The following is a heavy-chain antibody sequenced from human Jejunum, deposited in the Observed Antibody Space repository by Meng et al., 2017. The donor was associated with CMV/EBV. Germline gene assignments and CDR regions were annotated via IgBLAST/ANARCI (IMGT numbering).Heavy chain of an antibody. V-gene: IGHV3-48*03. CDR3: ARDPYNNGGYGAFDM. Sequence: SYEFNWVRQAPGKGLEWVSHIATSDRFGRRTTKYADSVKGRFTISRDDAKNSLYLQMSSLRVEDTAIYYCARDPYNNGGYGAFDMWGHGTMVTVSS. CDR2: IATSDRFGRRTT. J-gene: IGHJ3*02. CDR1: SYE. D-gene: IGHD2-8*01.